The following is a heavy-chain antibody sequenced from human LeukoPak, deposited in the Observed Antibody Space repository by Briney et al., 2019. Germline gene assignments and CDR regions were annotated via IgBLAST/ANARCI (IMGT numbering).Heavy chain of an antibody. D-gene: IGHD4-11*01. CDR3: AKLAVINGY. Sequence: PGGSLRLSRATSGFTFSANAMSWVRQAPGKGLEWVSVISGSGGTIYYADSVKGRFTISRDNSKNTLYLQMNGLRAEDTAVYYCAKLAVINGYWGQGTLVTVSS. CDR2: ISGSGGTI. V-gene: IGHV3-23*01. CDR1: GFTFSANA. J-gene: IGHJ4*02.